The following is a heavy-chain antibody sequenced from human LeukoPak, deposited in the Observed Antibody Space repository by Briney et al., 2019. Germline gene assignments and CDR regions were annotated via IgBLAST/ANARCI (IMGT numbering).Heavy chain of an antibody. V-gene: IGHV4-59*10. J-gene: IGHJ4*02. CDR2: IYTSGST. D-gene: IGHD1-26*01. CDR1: GGSFSGYY. CDR3: ARAVGATTYWGFDY. Sequence: PSETLSLTCAVYGGSFSGYYWSWIRQPAGKGLEWIGRIYTSGSTSYNPSLKSRLTMSVDTSKNQFSLKLSSVTAADTAVYYCARAVGATTYWGFDYWGRGTLVTVSS.